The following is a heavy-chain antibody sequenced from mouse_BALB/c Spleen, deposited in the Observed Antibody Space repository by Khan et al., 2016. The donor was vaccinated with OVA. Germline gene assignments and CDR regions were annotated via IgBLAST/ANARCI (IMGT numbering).Heavy chain of an antibody. V-gene: IGHV1S81*02. CDR3: TRSGWAAFAY. CDR1: GYTFTSYY. J-gene: IGHJ3*01. Sequence: QVQLQQPGAELVKPGASVKLSCKASGYTFTSYYIYWVKQRPGQGLEWIGGINPSNGDTYFNEKFESKATLTVAKSSSTAFMQVSSLTSEDSAVYYCTRSGWAAFAYWGQGTLVTVSA. CDR2: INPSNGDT. D-gene: IGHD1-1*02.